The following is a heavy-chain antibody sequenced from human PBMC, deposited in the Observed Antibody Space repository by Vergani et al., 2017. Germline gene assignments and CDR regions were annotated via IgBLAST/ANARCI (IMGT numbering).Heavy chain of an antibody. CDR2: INHSGST. CDR3: ARGSATYYDFWSGYYGYYYGMDV. V-gene: IGHV4-34*01. D-gene: IGHD3-3*01. CDR1: GGSFSGYY. J-gene: IGHJ6*02. Sequence: QVQLPQWGAGLLKPSETLSLTCAVYGGSFSGYYWSWIRQPPGKGLEWIGEINHSGSTNYNPSLKSRVTISVDTSKNQFSLKLSSVTAADTAVYYCARGSATYYDFWSGYYGYYYGMDVWGQGTTVTVSS.